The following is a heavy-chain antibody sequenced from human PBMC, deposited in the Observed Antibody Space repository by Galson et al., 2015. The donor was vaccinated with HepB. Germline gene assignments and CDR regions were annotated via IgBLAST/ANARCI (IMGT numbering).Heavy chain of an antibody. D-gene: IGHD3-22*01. J-gene: IGHJ4*02. CDR1: GYTFTSYH. CDR3: ARGGYYDSSGYYSPFDY. V-gene: IGHV1-46*01. Sequence: SVKVSCKASGYTFTSYHMHWVRQAPGQGLEWMGIINPSGGSTSYAQKFQGRVTMTRDTSTSTVYMELSSLRSEDTAVYYCARGGYYDSSGYYSPFDYWGQGTLVTVSS. CDR2: INPSGGST.